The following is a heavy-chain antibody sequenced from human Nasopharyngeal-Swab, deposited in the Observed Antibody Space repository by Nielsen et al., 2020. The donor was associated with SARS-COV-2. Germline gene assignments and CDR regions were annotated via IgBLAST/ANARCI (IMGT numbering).Heavy chain of an antibody. CDR2: ISSSSTYI. J-gene: IGHJ4*02. D-gene: IGHD3-10*01. Sequence: ETLSLTCAASGFTFSSYNMNRVRQAPGKGLEWVSSISSSSTYIYYADSVKGRFTISRDSAKNSLYLQMNSLRAEDTAVYYCAREITMVRGVMLDYWGQGTLVTVSS. V-gene: IGHV3-21*01. CDR3: AREITMVRGVMLDY. CDR1: GFTFSSYN.